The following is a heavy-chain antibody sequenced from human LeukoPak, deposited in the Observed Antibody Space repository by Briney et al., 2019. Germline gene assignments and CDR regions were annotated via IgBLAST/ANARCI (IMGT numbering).Heavy chain of an antibody. CDR2: ISGSGSTI. CDR3: ARTVVTSLDP. J-gene: IGHJ5*02. CDR1: GFTLSSYE. D-gene: IGHD4-23*01. V-gene: IGHV3-48*03. Sequence: GGSLRLSCAASGFTLSSYEMSWVRQAPGKGLEWVSYISGSGSTIYYADSVKGRFTISRDNGKNSLYLQMNSLRAEDTAVYYCARTVVTSLDPWGQGTLVTVSS.